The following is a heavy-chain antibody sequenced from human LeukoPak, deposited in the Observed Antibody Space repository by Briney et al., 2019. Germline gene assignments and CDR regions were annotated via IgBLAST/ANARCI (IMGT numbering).Heavy chain of an antibody. CDR3: VRDRDWAFDY. CDR2: ISTTSSSI. CDR1: GFTFSSYS. D-gene: IGHD3/OR15-3a*01. V-gene: IGHV3-48*04. Sequence: GGSLRLSCAASGFTFSSYSMNWVRQAPGKGLEWVSYISTTSSSINYADSVKGRFTISRDNAKNSLYLEMNSLRAEDTAVYYCVRDRDWAFDYWGQGNLVTVSS. J-gene: IGHJ4*02.